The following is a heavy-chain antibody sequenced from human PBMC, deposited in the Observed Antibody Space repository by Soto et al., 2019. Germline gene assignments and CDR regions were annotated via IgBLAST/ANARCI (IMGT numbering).Heavy chain of an antibody. D-gene: IGHD3-3*01. CDR1: GGSISSSSYY. CDR2: IYYSGST. J-gene: IGHJ5*02. CDR3: ARLETYYDFWSGPSPGWFDP. V-gene: IGHV4-39*01. Sequence: LSLTCPASGGSISSSSYYWGWIRQPPGKGLEWFGSIYYSGSTYYNPSLKSRVTISVDTSKNQFSLKLSSVTAADTAVYYCARLETYYDFWSGPSPGWFDPWGQGTLVTVSS.